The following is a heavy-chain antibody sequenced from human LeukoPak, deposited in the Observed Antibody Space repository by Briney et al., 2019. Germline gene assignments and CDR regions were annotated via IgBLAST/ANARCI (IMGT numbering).Heavy chain of an antibody. CDR2: IYYSGST. CDR3: ARERWYYGSGSYYNSNWFDP. D-gene: IGHD3-10*01. J-gene: IGHJ5*02. CDR1: GGSISSYY. Sequence: PSETLSLTCTVSGGSISSYYWSWIRQPPGKGLEWIGYIYYSGSTNYNPSLKSRVTISVDTSKNQFSLKLSSVTAADTAVYYCARERWYYGSGSYYNSNWFDPWGQGTLVTVSS. V-gene: IGHV4-59*01.